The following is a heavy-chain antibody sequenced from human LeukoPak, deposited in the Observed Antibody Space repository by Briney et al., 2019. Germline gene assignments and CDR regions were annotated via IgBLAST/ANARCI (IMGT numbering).Heavy chain of an antibody. CDR2: IYSGGST. Sequence: GGSLRLSCAASGFTVSSNYMSWVRQAPGKGLEWVSVIYSGGSTYYADSVKGRFTISRDNSKNTLYLQMNSLRAEDTAVYYCARDFGYCGGDCYSDYWGQGTLVTVSS. CDR1: GFTVSSNY. D-gene: IGHD2-21*02. CDR3: ARDFGYCGGDCYSDY. J-gene: IGHJ4*02. V-gene: IGHV3-66*01.